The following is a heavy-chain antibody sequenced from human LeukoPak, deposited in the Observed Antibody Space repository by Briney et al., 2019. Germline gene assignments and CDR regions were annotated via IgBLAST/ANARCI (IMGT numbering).Heavy chain of an antibody. D-gene: IGHD3-22*01. CDR3: ARRMRYYDSSGYYYHWFDP. CDR2: INHSGST. Sequence: PSQTLSLTCAVQGGSFSAYYWSWLRQPPGKGLEWIGEINHSGSTNYNPSLKSRVTISVDTSKNQFSLKLSSVTAADTAVYYCARRMRYYDSSGYYYHWFDPWGQGTLVTVSS. V-gene: IGHV4-34*01. CDR1: GGSFSAYY. J-gene: IGHJ5*02.